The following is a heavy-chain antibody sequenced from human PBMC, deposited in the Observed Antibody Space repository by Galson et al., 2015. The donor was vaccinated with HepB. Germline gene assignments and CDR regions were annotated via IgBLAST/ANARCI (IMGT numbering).Heavy chain of an antibody. CDR1: GGTFSSYT. CDR3: ARLRRQPTSWFDP. Sequence: SVKVSCKASGGTFSSYTISWVRQAPGQGLEWMGRIIPILGIANYAQKFQGRVTITADKSTSTAYMELSSLRSEDTAVYYCARLRRQPTSWFDPWGQGTLVTVSS. J-gene: IGHJ5*02. CDR2: IIPILGIA. V-gene: IGHV1-69*02.